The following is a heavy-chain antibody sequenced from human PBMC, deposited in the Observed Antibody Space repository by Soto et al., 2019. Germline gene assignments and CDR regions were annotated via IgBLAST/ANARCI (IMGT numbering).Heavy chain of an antibody. CDR2: INAGNGNT. V-gene: IGHV1-3*01. Sequence: ASVKVYCKASGYTFTSYGIHWVRQAPGQRLEWTGWINAGNGNTKYSEKFQGRVTITRDTSASTAYLELSSLRSEDTAVYYCARDPNDSSAYYHHYYYGMDVWGQGTTVTVSS. J-gene: IGHJ6*02. D-gene: IGHD3-22*01. CDR1: GYTFTSYG. CDR3: ARDPNDSSAYYHHYYYGMDV.